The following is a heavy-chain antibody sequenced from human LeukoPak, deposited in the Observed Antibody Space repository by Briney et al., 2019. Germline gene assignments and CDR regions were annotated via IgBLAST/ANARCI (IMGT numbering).Heavy chain of an antibody. CDR1: GFSVSSTY. D-gene: IGHD2/OR15-2a*01. CDR3: ARESNYDY. Sequence: GGSLRLSCAVPGFSVSSTYMSWVRQAPGKGLEWVSVIYSGGSTYYADSVKGRFTISRDNSKNTLYLQMNSLRAEVTAVYYCARESNYDYWGQGTLVTVSS. CDR2: IYSGGST. J-gene: IGHJ4*02. V-gene: IGHV3-66*01.